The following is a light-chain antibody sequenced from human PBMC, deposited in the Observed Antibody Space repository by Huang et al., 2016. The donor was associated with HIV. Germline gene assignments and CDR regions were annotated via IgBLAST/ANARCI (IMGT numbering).Light chain of an antibody. V-gene: IGKV1-39*01. CDR2: GAS. CDR1: QTVSIY. Sequence: DIQLTQYPSFLSASVGDRVTITCRASQTVSIYLNWFQQKPGKAPKILIYGASSLESGVPSRFSGSGSGTDFTLTITSVQPEDFATYYCQQTYTTSWTFGQGTTVDIK. J-gene: IGKJ1*01. CDR3: QQTYTTSWT.